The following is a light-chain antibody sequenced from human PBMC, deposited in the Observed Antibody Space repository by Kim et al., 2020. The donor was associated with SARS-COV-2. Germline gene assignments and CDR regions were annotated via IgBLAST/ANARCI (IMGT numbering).Light chain of an antibody. Sequence: LTPGERATISGRASQSLDSRYVAWYQHKPGQTPRLLIYGASSRATRIPDRFSGSGSGTDFTLTISRLEPEDFAFYYCQQDGSSPYTFGQGTKLEI. CDR3: QQDGSSPYT. CDR2: GAS. CDR1: QSLDSRY. J-gene: IGKJ2*01. V-gene: IGKV3-20*01.